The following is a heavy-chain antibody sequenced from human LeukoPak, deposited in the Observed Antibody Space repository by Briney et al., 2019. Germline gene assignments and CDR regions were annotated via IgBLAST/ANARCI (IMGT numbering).Heavy chain of an antibody. V-gene: IGHV4-34*01. J-gene: IGHJ4*02. CDR1: GGSFSGYY. CDR3: ARGCRSSGCIDY. D-gene: IGHD6-19*01. Sequence: SETLSLTCAVYGGSFSGYYWSWIRQPPGKGLEWIGEINHSGSTNYNPSLKSRVTISVDTSKNQFSLKLSSVTAADTAVYYCARGCRSSGCIDYWGQGTLVTVSS. CDR2: INHSGST.